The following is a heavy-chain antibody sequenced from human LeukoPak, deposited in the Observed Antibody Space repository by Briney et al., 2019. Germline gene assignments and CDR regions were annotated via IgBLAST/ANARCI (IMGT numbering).Heavy chain of an antibody. CDR3: VTDFSGLTHKYFDS. V-gene: IGHV3-30*02. D-gene: IGHD1-14*01. J-gene: IGHJ4*02. CDR2: IWYDGSQK. CDR1: GFSFSAYG. Sequence: PGGSLRLSCAASGFSFSAYGMHWVRQGPGKGLEWVAYIWYDGSQKDYANSVKGRFTISRDTSKSTVYLQMNSLRAEDTAVYYCVTDFSGLTHKYFDSWGQGTLVTVSS.